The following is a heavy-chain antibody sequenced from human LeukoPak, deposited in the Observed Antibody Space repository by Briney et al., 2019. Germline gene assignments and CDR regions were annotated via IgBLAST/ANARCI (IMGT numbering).Heavy chain of an antibody. CDR3: TKSSAARRGFFDY. CDR2: ISGSGVNT. D-gene: IGHD3-10*01. CDR1: RFTFSSYA. J-gene: IGHJ4*02. Sequence: GGSLRLSCAASRFTFSSYAMSWVRQAPGKGLEWVSAISGSGVNTYYADSVKGRFTIFRDNSKNTLYLQMNSLRAEDTAVYYCTKSSAARRGFFDYWGQGILVTVSS. V-gene: IGHV3-23*01.